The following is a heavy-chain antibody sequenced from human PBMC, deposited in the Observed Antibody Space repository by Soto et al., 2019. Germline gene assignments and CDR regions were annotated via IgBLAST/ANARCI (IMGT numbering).Heavy chain of an antibody. V-gene: IGHV1-2*04. CDR3: ARDRIVVVTAPRRSFDY. CDR2: INPNSGGT. J-gene: IGHJ4*02. D-gene: IGHD2-21*02. CDR1: GYTFTGYY. Sequence: QVQLVQSGAEVKKPGASVKVSCKASGYTFTGYYMHWVRQAPGQGLEWMGWINPNSGGTNYAQKFQGWVTMTRDTSISTAYMDLSRLRSDDTAVYYCARDRIVVVTAPRRSFDYWGQGTLVTVSS.